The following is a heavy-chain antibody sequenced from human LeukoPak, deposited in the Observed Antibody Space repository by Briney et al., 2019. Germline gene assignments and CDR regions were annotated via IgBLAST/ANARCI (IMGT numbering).Heavy chain of an antibody. V-gene: IGHV3-7*01. CDR2: IKQDGSEE. D-gene: IGHD3-16*01. CDR3: ARDPRPQGAYYYYYMDV. J-gene: IGHJ6*03. CDR1: GFTFSSYW. Sequence: GGSLRLSCAASGFTFSSYWMSWVRQAPGKGLEWVANIKQDGSEEYYVDSVKGRFTISRDNAKNSLYLQMNSLRAEDTAVYYCARDPRPQGAYYYYYMDVWGKGTTVTISS.